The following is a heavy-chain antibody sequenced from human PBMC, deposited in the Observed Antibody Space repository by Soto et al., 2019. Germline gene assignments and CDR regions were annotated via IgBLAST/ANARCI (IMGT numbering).Heavy chain of an antibody. Sequence: PGGSLRLSCAASGFTFSSHWMSWVRQAPGKGLEWVANIKQDGSEKYYVDSVKGRFTISRDNAKNSLYLQMNSLRAEDTAVYYCARAYSYANYYYYGMDVWGQGTTVTVSS. CDR1: GFTFSSHW. CDR3: ARAYSYANYYYYGMDV. CDR2: IKQDGSEK. J-gene: IGHJ6*02. D-gene: IGHD5-18*01. V-gene: IGHV3-7*03.